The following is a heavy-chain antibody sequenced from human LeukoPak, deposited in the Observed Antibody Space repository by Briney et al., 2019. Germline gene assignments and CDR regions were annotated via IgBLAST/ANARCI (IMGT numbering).Heavy chain of an antibody. CDR1: GGSISSYY. Sequence: SETLSLTCTVSGGSISSYYWSWIRQPPGKGLEWIGYIYYSGSTNYNPSLKSRVTISADTSKTRFSLRLSSVTAADTAGYYCARLSYGDLYFDYWGQGTLVTVSS. D-gene: IGHD4-17*01. CDR3: ARLSYGDLYFDY. CDR2: IYYSGST. V-gene: IGHV4-59*08. J-gene: IGHJ4*02.